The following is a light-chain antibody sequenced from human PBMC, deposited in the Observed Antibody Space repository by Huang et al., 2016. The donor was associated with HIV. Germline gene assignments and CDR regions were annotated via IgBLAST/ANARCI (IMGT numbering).Light chain of an antibody. CDR2: AAS. J-gene: IGKJ1*01. Sequence: EIVMTQSPVTLSVSPGERATLSCRASQSVSSNLAWYQQKPGQAPRLLIYAASTRATGIPARLSGSGSGTEFTLTISSLQSEDFAVYYCQQYNNWPRTFGQGTKVEIK. V-gene: IGKV3-15*01. CDR3: QQYNNWPRT. CDR1: QSVSSN.